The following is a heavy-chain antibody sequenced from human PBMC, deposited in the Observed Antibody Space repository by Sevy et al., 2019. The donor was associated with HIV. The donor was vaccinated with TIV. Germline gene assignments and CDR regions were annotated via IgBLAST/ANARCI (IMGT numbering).Heavy chain of an antibody. CDR2: TYYRSKWFN. D-gene: IGHD2-2*01. V-gene: IGHV6-1*01. CDR1: GDSVSSNTAA. CDR3: ARDQSSVGSNWDSVAPADYGMDV. Sequence: QSQTLSLTCAISGDSVSSNTAAWNWIRRSPSRGLEWLGRTYYRSKWFNDYAVSVISRISINPDTSKNLFSLQLNSVTPEDTAMYYCARDQSSVGSNWDSVAPADYGMDVWGQGTTVTVSS. J-gene: IGHJ6*02.